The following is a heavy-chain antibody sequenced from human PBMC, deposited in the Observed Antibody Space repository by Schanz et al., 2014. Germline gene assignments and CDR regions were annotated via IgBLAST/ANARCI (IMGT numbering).Heavy chain of an antibody. CDR3: AKKVPAYNPFDS. CDR1: GFTFTNYA. V-gene: IGHV3-23*01. J-gene: IGHJ4*02. D-gene: IGHD1-1*01. Sequence: EVQLLESGGGLVQPGGSLRLSCAASGFTFTNYAMSWVRQAPGKGLLWVSSISGTGGDDTYYADSVKGRFTISRDNSKNTLFLQMDSLRAEDTAVYFCAKKVPAYNPFDSWGQGTLVTVSS. CDR2: ISGTGGDDT.